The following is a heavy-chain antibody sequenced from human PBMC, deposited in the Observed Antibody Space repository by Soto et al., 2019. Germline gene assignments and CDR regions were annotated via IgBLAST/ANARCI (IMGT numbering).Heavy chain of an antibody. CDR2: ISAYNGNT. Sequence: ASVKVSCPASGYTFTSYGISWVRQAPGQGLEWMGWISAYNGNTNYAQKLQGRVTMTTDTSTSTAYMELRSLRSDDTAVYYCARDEESSGYYDDDDFDSWGQGTMVTVSS. CDR3: ARDEESSGYYDDDDFDS. J-gene: IGHJ3*02. D-gene: IGHD3-22*01. V-gene: IGHV1-18*01. CDR1: GYTFTSYG.